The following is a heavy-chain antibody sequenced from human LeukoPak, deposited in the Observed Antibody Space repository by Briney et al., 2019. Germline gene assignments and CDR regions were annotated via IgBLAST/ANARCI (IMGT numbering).Heavy chain of an antibody. J-gene: IGHJ4*02. V-gene: IGHV1-2*02. CDR1: GYTFTGYY. CDR2: INPNSGGT. CDR3: ARTLGSGWPGGSYYFDY. D-gene: IGHD6-19*01. Sequence: ASVKVSCKASGYTFTGYYMHWVRQAPGQGLEWLGWINPNSGGTNYAQKFQGRVTMTRDTSISTAYMELSRLRSDDTAVYYCARTLGSGWPGGSYYFDYWGQGTLVTVSS.